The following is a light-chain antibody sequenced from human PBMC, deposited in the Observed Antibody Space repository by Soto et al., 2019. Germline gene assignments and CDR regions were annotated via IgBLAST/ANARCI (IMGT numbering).Light chain of an antibody. CDR3: QKYGSSPRT. CDR2: GAS. Sequence: EIVLTQSPGTLSLSPGERATLSCRASQSVSSNYLAWYQQKPGRAPRLLIYGASYRATGIPDRFSGSGSGTDFTLTISRLEPEDFAVYYCQKYGSSPRTFGQGTKVEIK. CDR1: QSVSSNY. J-gene: IGKJ1*01. V-gene: IGKV3-20*01.